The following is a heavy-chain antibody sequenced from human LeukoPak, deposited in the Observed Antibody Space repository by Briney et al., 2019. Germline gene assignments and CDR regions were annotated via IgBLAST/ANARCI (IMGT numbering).Heavy chain of an antibody. Sequence: SETLSLTCTVSGGSISSSSYSWGWIRQPPGKGLEWIGSIYYSGNTYYNPSLKSRVIMSVDTSKNQFSLKLSSVTAADTAVYYCARGYCSGGSCYSYYYYNYMDVWGKGTTVTVSS. CDR1: GGSISSSSYS. CDR3: ARGYCSGGSCYSYYYYNYMDV. V-gene: IGHV4-39*07. CDR2: IYYSGNT. J-gene: IGHJ6*03. D-gene: IGHD2-15*01.